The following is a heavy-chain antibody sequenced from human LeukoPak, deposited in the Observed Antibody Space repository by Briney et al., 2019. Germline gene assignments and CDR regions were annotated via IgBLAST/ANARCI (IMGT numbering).Heavy chain of an antibody. Sequence: SETLSLTCTVSAGSISSSSYYWGLIRQPPGKGLEWIGEINHSGFTNYNPSLKSRVTISVDTSKNQFSLNLRSVTAADTAVYYCARVTVGALDYWGQGTLVTVSS. D-gene: IGHD1-26*01. CDR2: INHSGFT. J-gene: IGHJ4*02. V-gene: IGHV4-39*07. CDR3: ARVTVGALDY. CDR1: AGSISSSSYY.